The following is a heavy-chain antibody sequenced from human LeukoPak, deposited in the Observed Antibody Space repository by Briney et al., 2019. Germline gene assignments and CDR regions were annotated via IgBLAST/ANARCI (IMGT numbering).Heavy chain of an antibody. D-gene: IGHD6-19*01. CDR1: GYSFPIYW. J-gene: IGHJ4*02. V-gene: IGHV5-51*01. CDR2: IYPADSDT. CDR3: ARRPSPSSGWYFDS. Sequence: PGESLKISCKGSGYSFPIYWIAWVRQMPGKGLEWMGTIYPADSDTRYSPSFQGHVTISADKSISTAYLQWSSLKASDTAMYYCARRPSPSSGWYFDSWGQGTLVTVSS.